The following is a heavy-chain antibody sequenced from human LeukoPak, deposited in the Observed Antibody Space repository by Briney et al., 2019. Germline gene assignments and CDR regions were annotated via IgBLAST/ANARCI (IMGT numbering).Heavy chain of an antibody. J-gene: IGHJ4*02. CDR1: GGSFSDYN. D-gene: IGHD1-1*01. Sequence: SETLSLTCAVYGGSFSDYNWTWIRQPPGKGLEWIGEIGHNASANYNPSLKGRVTISVDTSKNQFSLKLTSVTAADTAVYYCARPSGGTPFKRFDYWGQGTLVTVSS. V-gene: IGHV4-34*01. CDR2: IGHNASA. CDR3: ARPSGGTPFKRFDY.